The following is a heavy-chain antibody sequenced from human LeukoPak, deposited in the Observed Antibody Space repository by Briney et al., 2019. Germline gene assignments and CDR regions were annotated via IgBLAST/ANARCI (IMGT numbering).Heavy chain of an antibody. CDR3: ARGRFTGGGFGESHD. J-gene: IGHJ4*02. CDR2: INHSGST. CDR1: GGSFSGYY. Sequence: KPSETLSLTCAVYGGSFSGYYCSWIRQSPGKGLEWIGEINHSGSTNYNPSLKSRVTISVDTSKNQISLKLSSVTAADTAVYYCARGRFTGGGFGESHDWGQGTLVTVSS. V-gene: IGHV4-34*01. D-gene: IGHD3-10*01.